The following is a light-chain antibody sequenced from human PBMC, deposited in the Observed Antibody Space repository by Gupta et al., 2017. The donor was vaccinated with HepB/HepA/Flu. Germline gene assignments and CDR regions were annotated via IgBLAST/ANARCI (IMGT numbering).Light chain of an antibody. Sequence: QPMLTQPPSASGTPGQRVTISCSGSSSNIGSNAVNWYQQLPGTAPKLLIYDTDRRPSGIPDRFSGSKSGSSASLAISGLQSEDEADFYCAAWDDSLDGHYVFGTGTKVTVL. CDR2: DTD. CDR3: AAWDDSLDGHYV. J-gene: IGLJ1*01. V-gene: IGLV1-44*01. CDR1: SSNIGSNA.